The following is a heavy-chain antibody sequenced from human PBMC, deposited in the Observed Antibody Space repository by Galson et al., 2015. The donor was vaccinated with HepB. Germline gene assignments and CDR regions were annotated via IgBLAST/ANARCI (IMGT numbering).Heavy chain of an antibody. Sequence: SVKVYCKASGYTFTTNGISWVRQAPGQGLEWMGWISANSGNTKYAQNLQGRATLTRDTSTSTAYLELRSLRADDTAAYYCARDRDYRFDYWGQGTLVTVSS. CDR1: GYTFTTNG. V-gene: IGHV1-18*04. J-gene: IGHJ4*02. CDR3: ARDRDYRFDY. D-gene: IGHD4/OR15-4a*01. CDR2: ISANSGNT.